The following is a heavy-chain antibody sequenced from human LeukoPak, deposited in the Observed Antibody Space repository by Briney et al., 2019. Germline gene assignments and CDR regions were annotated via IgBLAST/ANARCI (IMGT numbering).Heavy chain of an antibody. V-gene: IGHV3-30*02. J-gene: IGHJ4*02. CDR3: AKHGLPLVVISAPLDY. CDR2: IRYDGSNK. CDR1: GFTFISYS. Sequence: PGGSLRLSCAASGFTFISYSIHWVRQVPGKGLEWVAFIRYDGSNKYYADSVKGRFTISRDNSKNTVYLQMNSLRAEDTAVYYCAKHGLPLVVISAPLDYWGQGTLVTVAS. D-gene: IGHD2-15*01.